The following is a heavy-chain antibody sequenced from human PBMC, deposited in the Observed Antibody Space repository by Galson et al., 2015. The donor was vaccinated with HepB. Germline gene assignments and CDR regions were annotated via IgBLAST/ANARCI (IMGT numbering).Heavy chain of an antibody. D-gene: IGHD3-10*01. J-gene: IGHJ6*02. CDR1: GYTFTSYY. CDR2: INPSGGST. CDR3: ARESTHGSGYYYYGMDV. Sequence: SVKVSCKASGYTFTSYYMHWVRQAPGQGLEWMGIINPSGGSTSYAQKFQGRVTMTRDTSTSTVYMELSSLRSEDTAVYYCARESTHGSGYYYYGMDVWGQGTTVTVSS. V-gene: IGHV1-46*01.